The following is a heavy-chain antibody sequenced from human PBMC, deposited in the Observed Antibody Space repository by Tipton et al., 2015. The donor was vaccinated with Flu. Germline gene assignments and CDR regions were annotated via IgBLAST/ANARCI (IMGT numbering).Heavy chain of an antibody. V-gene: IGHV5-51*01. J-gene: IGHJ4*02. CDR3: ARRREGFDF. CDR1: GYSFSSYY. CDR2: IYPGNSET. D-gene: IGHD5-24*01. Sequence: LVQSGEEVKKPGESLRISCKGSGYSFSSYYIAWVRQMPGKGLEWMGIIYPGNSETKYSPSFEGQVTISADKSIKVAYLQWDSLKASDTAIYYCARRREGFDFWGQGTLVTVSS.